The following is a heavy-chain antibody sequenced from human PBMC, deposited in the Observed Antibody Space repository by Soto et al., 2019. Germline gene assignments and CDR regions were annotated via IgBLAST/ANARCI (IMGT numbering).Heavy chain of an antibody. CDR1: GGSISSYY. CDR2: IYYSGST. J-gene: IGHJ3*02. V-gene: IGHV4-59*08. Sequence: SETLSLTCTVSGGSISSYYWSWIRQPPGKGLEWIGYIYYSGSTNYNPSLKSRVTISVDTSENQFSLRLNSVTAADTAVYYCARRWGGTFDIWGQGTMVTVSS. D-gene: IGHD3-10*01. CDR3: ARRWGGTFDI.